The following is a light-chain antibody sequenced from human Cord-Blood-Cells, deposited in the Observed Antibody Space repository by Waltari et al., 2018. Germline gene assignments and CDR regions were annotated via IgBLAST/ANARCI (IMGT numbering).Light chain of an antibody. J-gene: IGKJ2*03. V-gene: IGKV1-39*01. CDR3: QQSYSTPHS. CDR1: QSISSY. Sequence: DLRMTQSPSSLSAAVGDRVTSTCRANQSISSYLNWYQQKPGKAPKLLIYAASSFQSGVPSRFSGSGSGTDFTLTISSLQPEDFATYYCQQSYSTPHSFGQGTKLEIK. CDR2: AAS.